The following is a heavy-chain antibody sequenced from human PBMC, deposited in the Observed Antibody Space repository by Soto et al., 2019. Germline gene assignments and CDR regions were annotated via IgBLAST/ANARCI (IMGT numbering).Heavy chain of an antibody. CDR2: ISAYNGNT. V-gene: IGHV1-18*01. CDR1: GYTFTRYG. D-gene: IGHD3-22*01. CDR3: ASVTYYHESSGYYSALLYFYY. Sequence: GASVKVSGKASGYTFTRYGISWVRQAPGQGLEWMGWISAYNGNTNYAQKLQGRVTMTTDTSTSTAYMELGSLRSDDTAVYYCASVTYYHESSGYYSALLYFYYWGQGTRVAVSS. J-gene: IGHJ4*02.